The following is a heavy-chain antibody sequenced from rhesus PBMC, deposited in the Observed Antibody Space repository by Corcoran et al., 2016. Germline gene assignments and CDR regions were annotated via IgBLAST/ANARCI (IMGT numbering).Heavy chain of an antibody. CDR3: ARGFLATAAVEF. D-gene: IGHD5-36*01. Sequence: QVKLQESGPGLVKPLETLSLTCAVSGGSISGGYYYWSWICQPPGKGLEWIGCIYSSNGTTNYNTSLKSRVTISKYTSKNQFSLKLSSVTAADTAVYYCARGFLATAAVEFWGQGALVTVSS. J-gene: IGHJ1*01. CDR1: GGSISGGYYY. CDR2: IYSSNGTT. V-gene: IGHV4S12*01.